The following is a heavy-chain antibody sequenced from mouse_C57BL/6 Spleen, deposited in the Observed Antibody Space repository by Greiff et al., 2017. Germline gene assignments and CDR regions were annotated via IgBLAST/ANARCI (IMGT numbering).Heavy chain of an antibody. D-gene: IGHD1-1*01. CDR2: INPNNGGT. V-gene: IGHV1-18*01. CDR3: ARSPLRSWYFDV. CDR1: GYTFTDYN. J-gene: IGHJ1*03. Sequence: VQLQQPGPELVKPGASVKIPCKASGYTFTDYNMAWVKQSHGKSLEWIGDINPNNGGTIYNEKFKGKATLTVDKSSSTAYMELRSLTSEHTAVYSCARSPLRSWYFDVWGTGTTVTVSS.